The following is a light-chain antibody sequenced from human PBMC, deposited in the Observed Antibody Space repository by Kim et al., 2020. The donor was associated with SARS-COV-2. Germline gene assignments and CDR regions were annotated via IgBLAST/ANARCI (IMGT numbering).Light chain of an antibody. CDR1: QTISGNY. CDR2: GAS. CDR3: QQYGGSPWT. Sequence: EIVSTQSPGTLSLSPGERATLSCTASQTISGNYLAWYQQTPGQAPRVLIHGASSRATGIPDRFSGSGSGTDFTLTISRLEPEDFAVYYCQQYGGSPWTFGHGTKVDIK. J-gene: IGKJ1*01. V-gene: IGKV3-20*01.